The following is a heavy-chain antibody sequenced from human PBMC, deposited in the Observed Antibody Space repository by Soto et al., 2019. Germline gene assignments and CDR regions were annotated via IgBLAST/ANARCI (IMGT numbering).Heavy chain of an antibody. CDR2: IYSGGIT. D-gene: IGHD5-18*01. J-gene: IGHJ4*02. V-gene: IGHV3-53*01. Sequence: GGSLRLSCAASGFTVSSSYMNWVRQAPGKGLEWVSVIYSGGITYYADSVKGRFTISRDNSKNTLYLQMNSLRAEDTAVYYCAKGGYNYGFLFDCWGQGTLVTVSS. CDR3: AKGGYNYGFLFDC. CDR1: GFTVSSSY.